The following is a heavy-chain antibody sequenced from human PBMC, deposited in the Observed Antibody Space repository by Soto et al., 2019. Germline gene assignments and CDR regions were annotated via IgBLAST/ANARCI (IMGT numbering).Heavy chain of an antibody. V-gene: IGHV3-11*06. CDR2: ISSSSSYT. Sequence: QVQLVESGGGLVKPGGSLRLSCAASGFTFSDYYMSWIRQAPGKGLEWVSYISSSSSYTNYADSVKGRFTISRDNAKNSLYLQMNSLRAEDTAVYYCARDHYGDIEGLRYFDWLLRGRPHWYFDLWGRGTLVTVSS. CDR1: GFTFSDYY. D-gene: IGHD3-9*01. J-gene: IGHJ2*01. CDR3: ARDHYGDIEGLRYFDWLLRGRPHWYFDL.